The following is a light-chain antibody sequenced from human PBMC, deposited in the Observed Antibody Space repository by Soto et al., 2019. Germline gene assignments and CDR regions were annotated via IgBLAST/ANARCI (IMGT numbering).Light chain of an antibody. CDR2: EVS. CDR3: SSYAGSNNLV. Sequence: QSVLTQPPSASGSPGQSVTISCTGTSSDVGGYNYVSWYQQHPGKAPKLMIYEVSKRPSGVPDRFSGSKSGNTASLTVSGLQAEDEAHYNCSSYAGSNNLVFGGGTQLTVL. V-gene: IGLV2-8*01. CDR1: SSDVGGYNY. J-gene: IGLJ2*01.